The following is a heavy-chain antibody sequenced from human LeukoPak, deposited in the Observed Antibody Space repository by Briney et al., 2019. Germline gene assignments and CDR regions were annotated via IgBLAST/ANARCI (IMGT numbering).Heavy chain of an antibody. V-gene: IGHV4-59*12. CDR3: ARDRYTVVSWYFDL. D-gene: IGHD4-23*01. J-gene: IGHJ2*01. CDR1: GGSISSYY. CDR2: IYNSGSA. Sequence: PSETLSLTCTVSGGSISSYYWSWIRQPPGKGLEWIGYIYNSGSANYDPSLKSRVTMSIDTSKNQFSLKLSSVTAADTAVYYCARDRYTVVSWYFDLWGRGTLVTVSS.